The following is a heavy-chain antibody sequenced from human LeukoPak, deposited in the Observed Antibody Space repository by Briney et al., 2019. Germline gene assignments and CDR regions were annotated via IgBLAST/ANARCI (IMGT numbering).Heavy chain of an antibody. CDR3: ARRVSPVTPFDY. CDR1: GGSISSGGYS. V-gene: IGHV4-30-2*01. D-gene: IGHD4-17*01. Sequence: PSQTLSLTCAVSGGSISSGGYSWSWIRQPPGKGLEWIGYIYHSGSTYYNPSLKSRVTISVDRSKNQFSLKLSSVTAADTAVYYCARRVSPVTPFDYWGQGTLVTVSS. J-gene: IGHJ4*02. CDR2: IYHSGST.